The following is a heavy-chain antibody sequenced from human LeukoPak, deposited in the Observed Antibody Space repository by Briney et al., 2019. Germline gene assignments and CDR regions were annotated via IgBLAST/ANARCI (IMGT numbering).Heavy chain of an antibody. CDR3: ARDEEATIDY. CDR1: GFTFSSYE. J-gene: IGHJ4*02. D-gene: IGHD5-24*01. CDR2: ISSSGSTI. Sequence: PGGSLRLSCAASGFTFSSYEMNWVRQAPGKGLEWVSYISSSGSTIYYADSVRVRFTISRDNAKNSLYLQMNSLRAEDTAVYYCARDEEATIDYWGQGTLVTVSS. V-gene: IGHV3-48*03.